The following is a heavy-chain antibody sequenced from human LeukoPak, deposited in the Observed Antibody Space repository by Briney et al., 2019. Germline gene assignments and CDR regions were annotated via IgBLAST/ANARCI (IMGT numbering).Heavy chain of an antibody. CDR2: ISSSSSYI. J-gene: IGHJ4*02. D-gene: IGHD3-22*01. V-gene: IGHV3-21*04. CDR1: GFTFSSYS. Sequence: PGGSLRLSCAASGFTFSSYSMNWVRQAPGKGLEWVSSISSSSSYIYYADSVKGRFTISRDNAKNSLYLQMNSPRAEDTAVYYCAKGARHFYDSSGYPSPFDNWGQGTLVIVSS. CDR3: AKGARHFYDSSGYPSPFDN.